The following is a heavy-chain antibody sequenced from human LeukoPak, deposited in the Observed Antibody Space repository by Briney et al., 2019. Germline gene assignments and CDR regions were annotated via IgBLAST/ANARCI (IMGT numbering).Heavy chain of an antibody. J-gene: IGHJ6*02. Sequence: ASVTVSFKASGYTFTIYGISWVRQAPGQGLEWMGWISAYNGNTNYAQKLQGRVTITTDTSTSTAYMELRSLRSDDTAVYYCARDLVRGYSGYDYYYYGMDVWGQGTTVTVSS. V-gene: IGHV1-18*01. CDR3: ARDLVRGYSGYDYYYYGMDV. CDR1: GYTFTIYG. D-gene: IGHD5-12*01. CDR2: ISAYNGNT.